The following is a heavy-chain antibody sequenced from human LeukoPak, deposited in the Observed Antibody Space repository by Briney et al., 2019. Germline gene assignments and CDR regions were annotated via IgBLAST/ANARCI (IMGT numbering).Heavy chain of an antibody. CDR2: ISYDGSNK. J-gene: IGHJ4*02. CDR3: ARDKVVTIDY. Sequence: PGRSLRLSCAASGFTFSSYAMHWVRQAPGKGLEWVAVISYDGSNKYYADSMKGRFTISRDNSKNTLYLQMNSLRAEDTAVYYCARDKVVTIDYWGQGTLVTVSS. CDR1: GFTFSSYA. D-gene: IGHD4-23*01. V-gene: IGHV3-30*01.